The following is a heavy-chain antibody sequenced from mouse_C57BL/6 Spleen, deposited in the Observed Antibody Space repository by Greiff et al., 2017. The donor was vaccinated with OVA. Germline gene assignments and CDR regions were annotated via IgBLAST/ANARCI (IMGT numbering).Heavy chain of an antibody. D-gene: IGHD1-1*01. CDR2: INPNNGGT. Sequence: EVQLQQSGPELVKPGASVKIPCKASGYTFTDYNMDWVKQSHGKSLEWIGDINPNNGGTIYNQKFKGKATLTVDKSSSTAYMELRSLTSEDTAVYYCARKEGGSSYYAMDYWGQGTSVTVSS. CDR3: ARKEGGSSYYAMDY. CDR1: GYTFTDYN. J-gene: IGHJ4*01. V-gene: IGHV1-18*01.